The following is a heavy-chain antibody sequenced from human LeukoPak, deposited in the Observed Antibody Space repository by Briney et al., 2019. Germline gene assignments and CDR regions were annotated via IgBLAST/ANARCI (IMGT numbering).Heavy chain of an antibody. Sequence: SVKVSCKASGGTFSSYAISWVRQAPGQGLEWMGRIIPILGIANYAQKFQGRVTITADKSTSTAYMELSSLRSEDTAVYYCARDPGYDSSGYYDYWGQGTLVTVSS. CDR3: ARDPGYDSSGYYDY. V-gene: IGHV1-69*04. D-gene: IGHD3-22*01. CDR1: GGTFSSYA. CDR2: IIPILGIA. J-gene: IGHJ4*02.